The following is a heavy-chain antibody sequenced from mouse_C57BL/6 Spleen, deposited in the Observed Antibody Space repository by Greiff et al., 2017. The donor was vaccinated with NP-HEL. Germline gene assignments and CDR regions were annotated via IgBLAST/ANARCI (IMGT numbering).Heavy chain of an antibody. CDR3: APRGTAQADYFDY. Sequence: VQLQQPGAELVKPGASVKLSCKASGYTFTSYWMHWVKRRPGRGLEWIGRIDPNSGGTKYNEKFKSKATLTVDKPSSTAYMQLSSLTSEDSAVYYCAPRGTAQADYFDYWGQGTTLTVSS. D-gene: IGHD3-2*02. J-gene: IGHJ2*01. CDR1: GYTFTSYW. V-gene: IGHV1-72*01. CDR2: IDPNSGGT.